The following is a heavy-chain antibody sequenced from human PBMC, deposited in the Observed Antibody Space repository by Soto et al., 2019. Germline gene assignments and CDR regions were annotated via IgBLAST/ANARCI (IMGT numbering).Heavy chain of an antibody. CDR3: ARGEPRRTFVYYYYGMDV. V-gene: IGHV3-33*01. D-gene: IGHD2-8*01. J-gene: IGHJ6*02. Sequence: GGSLRLSCAASGFTFSSYGMHWVRQAPGKGLEWVAVIWYDGSNKYYADSVKGRFTISRDNSKNTLYLQMNSLRAEDTAVYYCARGEPRRTFVYYYYGMDVWGQGTTVTVSS. CDR2: IWYDGSNK. CDR1: GFTFSSYG.